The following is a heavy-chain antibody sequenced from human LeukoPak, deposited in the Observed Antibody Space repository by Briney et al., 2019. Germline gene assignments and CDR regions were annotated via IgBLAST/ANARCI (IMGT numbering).Heavy chain of an antibody. J-gene: IGHJ5*02. CDR1: GYTFTTYG. Sequence: ASVKVSCKASGYTFTTYGFSWVRQAPGQGLEWMGWISAYNGNTNYAQNLQGRVTLTRDMSTSTDYLELSSLRSEDTAVYYCARDNSVRDEAWWFNPWGQGTLVTVSS. V-gene: IGHV1-18*01. CDR3: ARDNSVRDEAWWFNP. D-gene: IGHD5-24*01. CDR2: ISAYNGNT.